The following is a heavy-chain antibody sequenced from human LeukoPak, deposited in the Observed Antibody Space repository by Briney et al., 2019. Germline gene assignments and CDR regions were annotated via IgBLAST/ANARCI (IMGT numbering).Heavy chain of an antibody. CDR3: ARAAGNYYYGMDV. CDR1: GFTFSNYW. CDR2: INSDGSST. Sequence: GGSLRLSCVASGFTFSNYWMHWVRQAPGKGLVWVSRINSDGSSTRYADSVKGRFTISRDNAKNTLYLQMNSLRAEDTAVYFCARAAGNYYYGMDVWGQGTTVTVSS. V-gene: IGHV3-74*01. D-gene: IGHD3-10*01. J-gene: IGHJ6*02.